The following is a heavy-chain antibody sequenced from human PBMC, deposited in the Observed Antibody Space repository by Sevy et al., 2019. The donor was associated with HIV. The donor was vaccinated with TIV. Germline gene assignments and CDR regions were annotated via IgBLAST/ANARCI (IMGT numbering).Heavy chain of an antibody. D-gene: IGHD3-10*01. J-gene: IGHJ4*02. V-gene: IGHV3-15*01. Sequence: GGSLRLSCAASGFSLETFWIHWVRQAPGKGLEWVGRIKSNSDGGTTDYAAPLEGRFTMSRDDSENKIYLQINNLKIEDTAVYNCAIAPGTGYWGQGTLVTVSS. CDR2: IKSNSDGGTT. CDR1: GFSLETFW. CDR3: AIAPGTGY.